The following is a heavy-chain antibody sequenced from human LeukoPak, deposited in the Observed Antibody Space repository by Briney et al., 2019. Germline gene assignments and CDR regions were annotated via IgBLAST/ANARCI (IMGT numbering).Heavy chain of an antibody. J-gene: IGHJ4*02. V-gene: IGHV1-69*01. Sequence: GASVKVSCKASGGTFSSYAISWVRQAPGQGLEWMGGIIPIFGTANYAQKFQGRVTIIADESTSTAYMELSSLRSEDTAVYYCARSPYGDYAVPNDYWGQGTLVTVSS. CDR1: GGTFSSYA. CDR3: ARSPYGDYAVPNDY. CDR2: IIPIFGTA. D-gene: IGHD4-17*01.